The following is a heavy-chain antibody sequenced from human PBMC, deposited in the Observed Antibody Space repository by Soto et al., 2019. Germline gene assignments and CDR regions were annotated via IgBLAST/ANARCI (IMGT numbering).Heavy chain of an antibody. CDR1: GFTFSNYW. Sequence: AGGSLRLSCAASGFTFSNYWMHWVRQAPGKGLVWVSRVNGDGSSTFYADSVKGRFTISRDNAENTVFLQMDSLRAEGTAVYYCARDNWNTVWGQGTVVTVSS. CDR2: VNGDGSST. D-gene: IGHD1-20*01. J-gene: IGHJ3*01. CDR3: ARDNWNTV. V-gene: IGHV3-74*01.